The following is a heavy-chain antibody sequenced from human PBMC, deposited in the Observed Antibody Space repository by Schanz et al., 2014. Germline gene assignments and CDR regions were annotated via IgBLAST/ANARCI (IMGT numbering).Heavy chain of an antibody. CDR3: ARDGYSVVVISPTESFDI. V-gene: IGHV3-23*04. Sequence: EVHLVESGGGLVQPGGSLRLSCASSGFSFTTYAMSWVRQAPGKGLEWVSLISDSGDTAYYADSVKGRFTISRDNSKSTLYLQMNSLRAEDTAVYYCARDGYSVVVISPTESFDIWGQGTMVTVSP. J-gene: IGHJ3*02. D-gene: IGHD2-21*01. CDR1: GFSFTTYA. CDR2: ISDSGDTA.